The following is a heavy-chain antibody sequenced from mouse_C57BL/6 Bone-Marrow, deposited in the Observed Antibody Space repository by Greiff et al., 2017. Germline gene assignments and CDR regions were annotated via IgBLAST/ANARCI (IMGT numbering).Heavy chain of an antibody. V-gene: IGHV5-4*03. D-gene: IGHD2-2*01. J-gene: IGHJ3*01. Sequence: DVKLVESGGGLVKPGGSLKLSCAASGFTFSSYAMSWVRQTPEKRLEWVATISDGGSYTYYPDNVKGRFTISRDNAKNNLYLQMSHLKSGDTAMYYCARGWYGYPAWFAYWGQGTLVTVSA. CDR3: ARGWYGYPAWFAY. CDR2: ISDGGSYT. CDR1: GFTFSSYA.